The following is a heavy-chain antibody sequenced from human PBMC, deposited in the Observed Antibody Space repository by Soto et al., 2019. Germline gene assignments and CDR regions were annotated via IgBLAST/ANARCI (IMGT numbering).Heavy chain of an antibody. CDR3: ARDRGITGTTLDY. CDR2: ISYDGSNK. D-gene: IGHD1-20*01. V-gene: IGHV3-30-3*01. CDR1: GFTFSSYA. J-gene: IGHJ4*02. Sequence: QVQLVESGGGVVQPGRSLRLSCAASGFTFSSYAMHWVRQAPGKGLEWVAVISYDGSNKCYADSVKGRFTIYRDNSKNTLYLQMNSLRAEDRAVYYCARDRGITGTTLDYWGQGNLVTVSS.